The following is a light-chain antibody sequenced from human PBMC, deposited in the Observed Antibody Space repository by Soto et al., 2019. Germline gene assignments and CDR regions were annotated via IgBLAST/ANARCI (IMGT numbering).Light chain of an antibody. Sequence: QSALTQPASVSGSPGQSITISCTGTSSDIGGYNYVSWYQQHPGKAPKLMIYDVSNRPSGVSNRFSGSKSGNTASLTISGLQVEDEADYYCSSHTSSSPYVVFGGGTKLTVL. J-gene: IGLJ2*01. CDR3: SSHTSSSPYVV. CDR2: DVS. V-gene: IGLV2-14*01. CDR1: SSDIGGYNY.